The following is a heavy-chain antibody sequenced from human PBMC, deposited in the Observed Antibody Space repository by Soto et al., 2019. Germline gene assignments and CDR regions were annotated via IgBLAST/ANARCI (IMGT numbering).Heavy chain of an antibody. J-gene: IGHJ6*02. CDR3: ARDRGYDAHDYYYNAMDV. V-gene: IGHV3-21*01. CDR2: IRGFSPYT. Sequence: GCLVLACVASGFTFRSYTMNGVRQAPGKGLEWVSAIRGFSPYTFYADSVKGRFTISRDNAKNSLYLQMNSLRDEDTAVYYCARDRGYDAHDYYYNAMDVWGQGTTVTVYS. D-gene: IGHD3-3*01. CDR1: GFTFRSYT.